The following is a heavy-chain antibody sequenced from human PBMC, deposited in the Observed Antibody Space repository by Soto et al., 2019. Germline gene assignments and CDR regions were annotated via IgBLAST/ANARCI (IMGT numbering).Heavy chain of an antibody. J-gene: IGHJ4*02. D-gene: IGHD2-2*03. V-gene: IGHV3-30-3*01. CDR1: GFTFSSYA. CDR2: ISYDGSNK. Sequence: QVQLVESGGGVVQPGRSLRLSCAASGFTFSSYAMHWVRQAPGKRLEWVAVISYDGSNKYYADSVKGRFTISRDNSKNTLYLQMNSLRAEDTAVYYCAIDGSYWGQGTVVTVSS. CDR3: AIDGSY.